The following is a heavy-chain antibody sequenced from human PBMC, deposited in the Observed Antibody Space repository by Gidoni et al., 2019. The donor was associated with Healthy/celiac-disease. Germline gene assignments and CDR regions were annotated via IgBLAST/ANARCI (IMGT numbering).Heavy chain of an antibody. CDR3: ARGDYYDSSPNAFDI. J-gene: IGHJ3*02. CDR1: GFTFSSYG. CDR2: IWYDGSNK. Sequence: QVQLVESGGGVVQPGRSLRLSCAASGFTFSSYGMHWVRQAPGKGLEWVAVIWYDGSNKYYADSVKGRFTISRDNSKNTLYLQMNSLRAEDTAVYYCARGDYYDSSPNAFDIWGQGTMVTVSS. V-gene: IGHV3-33*01. D-gene: IGHD3-22*01.